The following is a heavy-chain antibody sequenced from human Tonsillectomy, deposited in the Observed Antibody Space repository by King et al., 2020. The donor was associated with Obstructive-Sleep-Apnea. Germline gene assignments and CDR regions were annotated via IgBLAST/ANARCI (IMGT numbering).Heavy chain of an antibody. CDR1: GGSISGSSYY. J-gene: IGHJ4*02. V-gene: IGHV4-39*07. CDR2: IYHSGYI. CDR3: AGGRRHFDY. Sequence: QLQESGPGLVKASETLSFTCTLSGGSISGSSYYWGWIRQPPGKGLEWIGSIYHSGYIYYNPSLKSRITMSVDTSKNQFSLNLSSVTAADPAIYYCAGGRRHFDYWGQGTLVTVSS.